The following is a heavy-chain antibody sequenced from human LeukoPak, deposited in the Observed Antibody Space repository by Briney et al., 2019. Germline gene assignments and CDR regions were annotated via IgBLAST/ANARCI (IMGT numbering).Heavy chain of an antibody. D-gene: IGHD6-13*01. CDR3: ARAAGGGYFDF. V-gene: IGHV1-18*01. CDR2: ISAYNSNT. J-gene: IGHJ4*02. Sequence: ASVKVSCKASGYSFTSYGISWVRQAPGQGLEWMGWISAYNSNTNYAQNHQGRVTMTTDTSTSIVYLDLRSLRSDDTAVYYCARAAGGGYFDFWGQGTLVTGS. CDR1: GYSFTSYG.